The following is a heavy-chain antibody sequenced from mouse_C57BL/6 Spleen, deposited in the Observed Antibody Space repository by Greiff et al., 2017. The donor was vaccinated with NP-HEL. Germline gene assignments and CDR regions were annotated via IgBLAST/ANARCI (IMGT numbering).Heavy chain of an antibody. Sequence: VQLQESGAELMKPGASVKLSCKATGYTFTGYWIEWVKQRPGHGLEWIGEILPGSGSTNYNEKFKGKAKFTADTSSNTAYMRLSSLTTEDSAIYYCARRHDGYYGWFDYWGQGTTLTVSS. CDR3: ARRHDGYYGWFDY. CDR2: ILPGSGST. CDR1: GYTFTGYW. J-gene: IGHJ2*01. D-gene: IGHD2-3*01. V-gene: IGHV1-9*01.